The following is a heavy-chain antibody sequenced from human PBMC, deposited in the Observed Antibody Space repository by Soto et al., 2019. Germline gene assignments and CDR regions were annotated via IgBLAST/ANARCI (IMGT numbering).Heavy chain of an antibody. D-gene: IGHD3-10*01. J-gene: IGHJ4*02. CDR3: ARARADYYGSENYYKGGLYYFDH. V-gene: IGHV4-34*01. Sequence: QVLLQQWGAGLLKPSETLSLTCAVYGGSLSGNYWTWIRQPPGKGPEWIGNINHSGSTIYNPSLKSRVTISVGTSNNQFFLELSSVTAADTAVYYCARARADYYGSENYYKGGLYYFDHWGQGTLVTVSS. CDR2: INHSGST. CDR1: GGSLSGNY.